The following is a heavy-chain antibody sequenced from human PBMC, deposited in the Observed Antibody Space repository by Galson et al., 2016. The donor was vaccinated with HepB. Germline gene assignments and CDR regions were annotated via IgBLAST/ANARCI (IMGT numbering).Heavy chain of an antibody. CDR1: GDSINTADYY. CDR2: IFYTGAT. V-gene: IGHV4-30-4*01. Sequence: TLSLTCTVSGDSINTADYYWSWIRQAPGKGLEWIGYIFYTGATDYNPTLESRLSMSIDRSQNQFSLKVISVTGADTAVYYCARVQGFYLPATDVYFDLWGQGTPVTVSS. J-gene: IGHJ4*02. CDR3: ARVQGFYLPATDVYFDL. D-gene: IGHD2/OR15-2a*01.